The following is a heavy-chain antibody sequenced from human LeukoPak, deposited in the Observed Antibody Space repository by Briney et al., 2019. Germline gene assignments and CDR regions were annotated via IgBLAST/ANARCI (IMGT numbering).Heavy chain of an antibody. Sequence: GASVKVSCKASGYTFTGYFLHWVRQAPGQGLEWMGWILPNTGGTHYAQKFPGSVTVTRNTSITTAYMQVSRLTSDDTAVYYCARKGEHYGDYDYWGQGTLVTVSS. CDR1: GYTFTGYF. J-gene: IGHJ4*02. D-gene: IGHD4-17*01. CDR3: ARKGEHYGDYDY. V-gene: IGHV1-2*02. CDR2: ILPNTGGT.